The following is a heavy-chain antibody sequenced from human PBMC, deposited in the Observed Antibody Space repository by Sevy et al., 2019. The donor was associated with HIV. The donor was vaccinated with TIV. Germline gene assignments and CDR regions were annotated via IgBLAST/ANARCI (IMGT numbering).Heavy chain of an antibody. CDR1: GFTFSSYS. CDR3: AREGVGGSSWRLYYCYYGMDV. Sequence: GGSLRLSCAASGFTFSSYSMNWVRQAPGKGLEWVSYISSSSSTIYYADSVKGRFTISRDNAKKSLYLQMNSLRDEDTAVYYCAREGVGGSSWRLYYCYYGMDVWGQGTTVTVSS. J-gene: IGHJ6*02. CDR2: ISSSSSTI. V-gene: IGHV3-48*02. D-gene: IGHD6-13*01.